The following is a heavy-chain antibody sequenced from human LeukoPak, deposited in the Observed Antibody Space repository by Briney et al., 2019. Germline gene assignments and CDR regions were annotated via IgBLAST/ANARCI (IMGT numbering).Heavy chain of an antibody. CDR1: GYSFTNYW. D-gene: IGHD5-18*01. Sequence: GESLKISCKASGYSFTNYWIVWLRQMPGRGLEWVGIIYTDNSDVRYSPSFQGQVTMSADKSISTAYLQWSSLKASDTAMYYCARQGYTYGYDSWGQGTLVTVSS. J-gene: IGHJ4*02. CDR2: IYTDNSDV. CDR3: ARQGYTYGYDS. V-gene: IGHV5-51*01.